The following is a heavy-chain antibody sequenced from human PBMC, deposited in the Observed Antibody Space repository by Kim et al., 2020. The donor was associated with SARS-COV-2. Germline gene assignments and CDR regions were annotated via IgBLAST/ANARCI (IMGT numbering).Heavy chain of an antibody. V-gene: IGHV3-23*03. CDR1: GFTFSSYA. D-gene: IGHD4-17*01. CDR2: IYSGASST. Sequence: GGSLRLSCAASGFTFSSYAMSWVRQAPGKGLEWVSLIYSGASSTYYADSVKGRFTISRDNSKNTLYLQMNSLRAEDTAVYYCAAGIYGDAFDYWGQGTLVTVSS. CDR3: AAGIYGDAFDY. J-gene: IGHJ4*02.